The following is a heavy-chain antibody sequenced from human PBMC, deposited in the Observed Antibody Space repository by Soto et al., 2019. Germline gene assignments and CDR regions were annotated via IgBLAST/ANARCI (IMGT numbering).Heavy chain of an antibody. CDR2: IYWDDDK. J-gene: IGHJ6*02. CDR1: GFPLSTSGVG. D-gene: IGHD1-1*01. Sequence: SGPTLVNPTQTLTLTCTFSGFPLSTSGVGVGWIRQPPGKALEWLALIYWDDDKRYSPSLKSRLTITKDTSKNQVVLTMTSMDPVDTATYYCARTRVRPSYYGMDVWGQGTTVTVSS. V-gene: IGHV2-5*02. CDR3: ARTRVRPSYYGMDV.